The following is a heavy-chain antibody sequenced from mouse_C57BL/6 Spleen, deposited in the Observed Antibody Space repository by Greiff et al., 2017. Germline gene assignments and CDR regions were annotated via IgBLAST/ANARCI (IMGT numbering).Heavy chain of an antibody. CDR1: GFTFSDYG. CDR2: ISSGSSTI. Sequence: VKVVASGGGLVKPGGSLKLSCAASGFTFSDYGMHWVRQAPEKGLEWVAYISSGSSTIYYAETVKGRFTISRDNAKNTLFLQMTSLRSEDTAMYYCARPTIVTTSYYFDDWGQGTTLTVSS. V-gene: IGHV5-17*01. D-gene: IGHD2-5*01. J-gene: IGHJ2*01. CDR3: ARPTIVTTSYYFDD.